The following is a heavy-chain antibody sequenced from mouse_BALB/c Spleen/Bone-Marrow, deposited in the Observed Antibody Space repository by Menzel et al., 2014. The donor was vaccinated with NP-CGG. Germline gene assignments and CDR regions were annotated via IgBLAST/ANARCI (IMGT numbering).Heavy chain of an antibody. Sequence: QVQLQQPGAELERPGTSVKISCKASGYTFTNYWLGWVKHVPGHGLDWLGDIYPGGVYTNYNETYKDKATLAADTSSSTAYMRLGSLTSEGSAVYFCAVMRSYAMDYWDQGTSVTVSS. D-gene: IGHD6-5*01. V-gene: IGHV1-63*02. J-gene: IGHJ4*01. CDR3: AVMRSYAMDY. CDR1: GYTFTNYW. CDR2: IYPGGVYT.